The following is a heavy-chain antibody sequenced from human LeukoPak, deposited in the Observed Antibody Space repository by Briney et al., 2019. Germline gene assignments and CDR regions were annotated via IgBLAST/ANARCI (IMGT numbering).Heavy chain of an antibody. CDR2: IRYDGSNT. CDR1: GFTFNNYG. J-gene: IGHJ4*02. V-gene: IGHV3-30*02. CDR3: ARGLRGPDY. Sequence: GGSLRLSCAASGFTFNNYGMHWVRQAPGKGLEWLAFIRYDGSNTYYADSVKGRFTVSRDNSKNTMFLQMNRLRDEDTAVYYCARGLRGPDYWGQGTQVTVSS.